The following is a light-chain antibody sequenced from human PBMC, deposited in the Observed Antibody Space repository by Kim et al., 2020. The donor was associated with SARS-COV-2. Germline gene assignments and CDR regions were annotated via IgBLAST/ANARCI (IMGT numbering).Light chain of an antibody. J-gene: IGLJ2*01. V-gene: IGLV1-44*01. Sequence: ELTQPPAVSGTPGQGVAIFCSGSSSNVGSKSVNWYQQPPGTAPKLLIYSTNERPSGVPDRFFGSKSGTSASLAISGLQSEDEADYYCAAWDDNLNGVVFGGGTQLTVL. CDR1: SSNVGSKS. CDR3: AAWDDNLNGVV. CDR2: STN.